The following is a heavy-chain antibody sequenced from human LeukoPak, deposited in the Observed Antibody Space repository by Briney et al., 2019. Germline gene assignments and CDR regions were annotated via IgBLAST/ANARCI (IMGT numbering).Heavy chain of an antibody. J-gene: IGHJ6*03. Sequence: SETLSLTCAVSSGSINSSNWWSWVRQPPGKGLEWIGEIYPSGSTNYNPSLKSRVTMSVDTSKNQFSLKLSSVTAADTAVYYCARFEDYYYYMDVWGKGTTVTVSS. CDR3: ARFEDYYYYMDV. D-gene: IGHD3-9*01. V-gene: IGHV4-4*02. CDR2: IYPSGST. CDR1: SGSINSSNW.